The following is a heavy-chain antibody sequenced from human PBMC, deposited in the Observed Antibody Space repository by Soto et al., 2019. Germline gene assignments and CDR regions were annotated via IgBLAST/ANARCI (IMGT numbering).Heavy chain of an antibody. CDR3: ASSGIVGREVNTWLDP. CDR2: ISYRGST. CDR1: AGSITTSY. Sequence: PSETLSLTCTVSAGSITTSYWSWIRQPLGKALEWIGYISYRGSTNYNPSLKSRLTISIDTSKSQISLKLTSMTTADTAVYYCASSGIVGREVNTWLDPSGPGTLVTVYS. D-gene: IGHD3-22*01. J-gene: IGHJ5*02. V-gene: IGHV4-59*01.